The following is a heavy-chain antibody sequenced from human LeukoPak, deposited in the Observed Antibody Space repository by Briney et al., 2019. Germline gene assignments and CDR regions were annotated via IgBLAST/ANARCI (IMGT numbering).Heavy chain of an antibody. CDR1: GYTFTSYY. V-gene: IGHV1-46*01. CDR2: INPSGGST. J-gene: IGHJ4*02. D-gene: IGHD3-3*01. Sequence: ASVKVSCKASGYTFTSYYMHWVRQAPGQGLEWMGIINPSGGSTSYAQKFQGRVTMTRDMSTSTVYMELSNLRSEDTAVYYCARVQAGLAYYDFWSGFDYWGQGTLVTVSS. CDR3: ARVQAGLAYYDFWSGFDY.